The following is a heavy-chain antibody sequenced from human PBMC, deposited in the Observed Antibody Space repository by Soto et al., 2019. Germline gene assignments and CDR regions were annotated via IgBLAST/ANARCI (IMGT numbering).Heavy chain of an antibody. V-gene: IGHV1-69*12. CDR3: ARPTFNDCSGGSCYLFY. J-gene: IGHJ4*02. CDR1: GGAVSTYA. CDR2: IIPIFGKA. D-gene: IGHD2-15*01. Sequence: VQRVQSGAEVKKPGPSVKVSCKASGGAVSTYASNWVRQAPGQELEWMGGIIPIFGKAIYAQKFQGRVTSTADESTSTAYMELSSLSSEDTAVYYFARPTFNDCSGGSCYLFYWGQGTLVTVSS.